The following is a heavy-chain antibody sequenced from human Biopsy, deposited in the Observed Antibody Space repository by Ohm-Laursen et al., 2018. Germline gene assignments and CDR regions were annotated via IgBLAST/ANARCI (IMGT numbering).Heavy chain of an antibody. D-gene: IGHD3-9*01. J-gene: IGHJ2*01. CDR3: VREPKTGTAEAWYFDL. Sequence: SDTLSLTCSVSGASVKTSGYFWAWIRQRPGKGLEWIGYISYNERTHYNPSLTSRLAISFDTSNNRISLQLRSVSVAYTAVYYCVREPKTGTAEAWYFDLWGRGSPVTVPS. V-gene: IGHV4-31*03. CDR1: GASVKTSGYF. CDR2: ISYNERT.